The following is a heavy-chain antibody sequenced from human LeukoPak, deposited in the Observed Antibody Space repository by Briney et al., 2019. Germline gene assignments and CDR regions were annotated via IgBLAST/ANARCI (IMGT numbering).Heavy chain of an antibody. CDR1: GYTFTSYG. Sequence: ASVKVSCKASGYTFTSYGISWVRQAPGQGLEWMGIINPSGGSTSYAQKFQGRVTMTRDTSTSTVYMELSSLRSEDTAVYYCARDRIPDIVLMVYAYWGQGTLVTVSS. J-gene: IGHJ4*02. V-gene: IGHV1-46*01. CDR3: ARDRIPDIVLMVYAY. CDR2: INPSGGST. D-gene: IGHD2-8*01.